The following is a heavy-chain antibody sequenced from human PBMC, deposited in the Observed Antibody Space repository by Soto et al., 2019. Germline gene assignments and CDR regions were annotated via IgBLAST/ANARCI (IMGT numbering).Heavy chain of an antibody. Sequence: ASVKVSCKASGYTFTSYAMHWVRQAPGKGLEWMGGFDPEDGETIYAQKFQGRVTMTEDTSTDTAYMELSSLRSEDTAVYYCATLPAWEPWPPKDYWGQGTLVTVSS. V-gene: IGHV1-24*01. J-gene: IGHJ4*02. CDR3: ATLPAWEPWPPKDY. D-gene: IGHD1-26*01. CDR2: FDPEDGET. CDR1: GYTFTSYA.